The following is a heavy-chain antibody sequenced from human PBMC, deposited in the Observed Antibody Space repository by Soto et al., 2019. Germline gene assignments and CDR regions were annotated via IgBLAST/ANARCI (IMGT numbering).Heavy chain of an antibody. D-gene: IGHD2-2*01. V-gene: IGHV4-4*02. CDR2: IYHSGST. CDR1: SGSISSSNW. J-gene: IGHJ5*02. Sequence: QVQLQESGPGLVKPSGTLSLTCAVSSGSISSSNWWSWVRQPPGKGLEWIGEIYHSGSTNYNPSLKSRVTISVDKSKNQFSLKLSSVTAADTAVYYCARRGNVVVPAAIGWFDPWGQGTLVTVSS. CDR3: ARRGNVVVPAAIGWFDP.